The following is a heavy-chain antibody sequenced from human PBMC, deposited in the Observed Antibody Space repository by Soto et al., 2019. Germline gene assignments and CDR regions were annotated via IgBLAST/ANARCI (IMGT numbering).Heavy chain of an antibody. D-gene: IGHD6-19*01. CDR3: ARDNLHSSGWDFDY. CDR2: MNPGNNNP. J-gene: IGHJ4*02. Sequence: ASVKVSCKASGYSFTNYDIHWVRQAAGLGLEWMGWMNPGNNNPDYSQKFQGRVTMTTDTSTSTAYMELRSLRSDDTAVYYCARDNLHSSGWDFDYWGQGTLVTVSS. CDR1: GYSFTNYD. V-gene: IGHV1-18*01.